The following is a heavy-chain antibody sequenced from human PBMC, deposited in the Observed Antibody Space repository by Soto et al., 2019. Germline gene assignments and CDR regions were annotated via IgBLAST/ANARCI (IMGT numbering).Heavy chain of an antibody. CDR2: IWYDGSNK. CDR3: GRDGALGDTAVVDS. Sequence: QVQLVESGGGVVQPGKSLRLSCAASGFTFSTYGMHWVRQAPGKGLEWVAVIWYDGSNKYHGDSLKGRFTISRDNSKKNLYLQMNNLRAEDTAVYYCGRDGALGDTAVVDSWGQGTLVIVSS. CDR1: GFTFSTYG. J-gene: IGHJ4*02. D-gene: IGHD5-18*01. V-gene: IGHV3-33*01.